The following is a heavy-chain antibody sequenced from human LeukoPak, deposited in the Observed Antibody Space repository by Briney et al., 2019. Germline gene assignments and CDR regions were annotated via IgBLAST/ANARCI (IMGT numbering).Heavy chain of an antibody. CDR2: ISSNGGST. Sequence: GGSLRLSCAASGFTFSNYAMHCVRQAPGKGLEYASAISSNGGSTYYANSVKGRFTISRDNSKNTLYLQMGSLRAEDMAVYYCARDLRLKELAYCGGDCLDYWGQGTLVTVSS. CDR1: GFTFSNYA. CDR3: ARDLRLKELAYCGGDCLDY. V-gene: IGHV3-64*01. J-gene: IGHJ4*02. D-gene: IGHD2-21*02.